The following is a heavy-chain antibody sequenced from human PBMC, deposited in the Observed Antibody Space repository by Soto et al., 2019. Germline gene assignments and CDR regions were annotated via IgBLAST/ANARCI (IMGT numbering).Heavy chain of an antibody. CDR1: GFTVSSNY. V-gene: IGHV3-66*01. CDR3: AREDGYRGGDAFDI. D-gene: IGHD5-12*01. J-gene: IGHJ3*02. Sequence: EVQLVESGGGLVQPGGSLRLSCAASGFTVSSNYMSWVRQAPGKGLEWVSVIYSGGSTCYADSVKGRFTISRDNSTNALYLQMNSLRAEDTAVYYCAREDGYRGGDAFDIWGQGTMVTVSS. CDR2: IYSGGST.